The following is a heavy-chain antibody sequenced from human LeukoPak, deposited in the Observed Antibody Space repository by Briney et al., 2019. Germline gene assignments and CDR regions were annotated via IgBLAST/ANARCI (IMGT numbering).Heavy chain of an antibody. D-gene: IGHD4-17*01. V-gene: IGHV1-2*02. J-gene: IGHJ4*02. CDR1: GYTLTNHY. CDR3: ARDYGDSFDY. CDR2: INPNSGGA. Sequence: ASVKVSCKASGYTLTNHYMYWVRQAPGQGLEWMGWINPNSGGATYAQKFQGRVTMTRDTSISTAYMELNRLRSDDTAVYYCARDYGDSFDYWGQGTLVTVSS.